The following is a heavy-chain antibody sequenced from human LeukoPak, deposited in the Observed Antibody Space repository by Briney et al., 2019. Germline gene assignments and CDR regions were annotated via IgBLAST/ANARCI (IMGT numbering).Heavy chain of an antibody. CDR2: INPNSGGT. J-gene: IGHJ3*02. CDR3: ARAPITPDAFDI. D-gene: IGHD5-12*01. Sequence: ASVKVSCKASGYTFTGYYMHWVRQAPGQGLEWMGRINPNSGGTNYAQKFQGRVTITADESTSTAYMELSSLRSEDTAVYYCARAPITPDAFDIWGQGTMVTVSS. CDR1: GYTFTGYY. V-gene: IGHV1-2*06.